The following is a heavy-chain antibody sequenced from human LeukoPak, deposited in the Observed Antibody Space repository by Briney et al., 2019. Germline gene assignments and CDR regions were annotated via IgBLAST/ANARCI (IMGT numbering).Heavy chain of an antibody. CDR3: ARVPAAPRLYMDV. Sequence: KPSETLSLTCTVSSGSVNSHYWSWIRRPPGKGLEWIGYIYYSGSTNYNPSLKSRVTISVDTSKNQFSLKLSSVTAADTAVYYCARVPAAPRLYMDVWGQGTTVIVSS. J-gene: IGHJ6*02. CDR1: SGSVNSHY. CDR2: IYYSGST. D-gene: IGHD2-2*01. V-gene: IGHV4-59*02.